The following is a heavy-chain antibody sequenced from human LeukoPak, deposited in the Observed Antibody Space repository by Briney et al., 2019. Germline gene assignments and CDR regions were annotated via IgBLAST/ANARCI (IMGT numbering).Heavy chain of an antibody. Sequence: PGGSLRLSCAASGFTFTNHDMSWVRRAPGRGLEWVSTIRGSGSTYYADSVKGRLTISRDDSKNTLYLQMNSLRAEDTAVYYCVKGEWGDYWGQGTLVTVSS. CDR2: IRGSGST. D-gene: IGHD1-26*01. CDR1: GFTFTNHD. V-gene: IGHV3-23*01. J-gene: IGHJ4*02. CDR3: VKGEWGDY.